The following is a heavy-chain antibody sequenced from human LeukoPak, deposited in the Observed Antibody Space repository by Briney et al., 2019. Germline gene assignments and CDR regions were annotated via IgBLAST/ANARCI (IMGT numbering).Heavy chain of an antibody. Sequence: GASVKVSCKASGYTFTSYYMHWVRQAPGQGLEWMGIINPSGGSTSYAQKFQGRVTMTRDTSTSTVYMELSSLRSEDTAVYYRARRAVAGHFDYWGQGTLVTVSS. CDR1: GYTFTSYY. CDR2: INPSGGST. CDR3: ARRAVAGHFDY. V-gene: IGHV1-46*01. D-gene: IGHD6-19*01. J-gene: IGHJ4*02.